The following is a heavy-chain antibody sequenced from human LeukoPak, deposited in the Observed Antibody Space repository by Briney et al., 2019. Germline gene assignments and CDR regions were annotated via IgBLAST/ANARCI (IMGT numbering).Heavy chain of an antibody. J-gene: IGHJ4*02. CDR3: AREVSRWPYYFDY. CDR1: GGSISSGDYY. Sequence: SETLSLTCTVSGGSISSGDYYWSWIRQPPGKGLEWIGYIYYSGSTYYNPSLKSRVTISVDTSKYQFSLKLSSVTAADTAVYYCAREVSRWPYYFDYWGQGTLVTVSS. V-gene: IGHV4-30-4*01. D-gene: IGHD4-23*01. CDR2: IYYSGST.